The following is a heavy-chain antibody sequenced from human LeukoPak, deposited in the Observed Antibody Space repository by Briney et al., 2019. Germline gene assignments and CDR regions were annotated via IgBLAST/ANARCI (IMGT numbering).Heavy chain of an antibody. CDR2: ISGSGGST. CDR3: AKAYYYGSGSYPLPFDY. D-gene: IGHD3-10*01. CDR1: GFTFSSYA. V-gene: IGHV3-23*01. Sequence: GGSLRLSCAASGFTFSSYAMSWVRQAPGKGLEWVSAISGSGGSTYYADSVKGRFTISRGNSKNTLYLQMNSLRAEDTAVYYCAKAYYYGSGSYPLPFDYWGQGTLVTVSS. J-gene: IGHJ4*02.